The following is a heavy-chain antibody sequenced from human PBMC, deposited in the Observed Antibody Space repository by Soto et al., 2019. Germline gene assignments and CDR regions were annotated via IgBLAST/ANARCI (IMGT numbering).Heavy chain of an antibody. D-gene: IGHD3-10*01. CDR3: ARDSPHYGSGSYYNPRFYGMDV. CDR1: GGTFSSYA. V-gene: IGHV1-69*01. Sequence: QVQLVQSGAEVKKPGSSVKVSCKASGGTFSSYAISWVRQAPGQGLEWMGGIIPIFGTANYAQKFQGRVTITADESTSTAYMELSSLRSEDTAVYYCARDSPHYGSGSYYNPRFYGMDVWGQGTTVTVSS. J-gene: IGHJ6*02. CDR2: IIPIFGTA.